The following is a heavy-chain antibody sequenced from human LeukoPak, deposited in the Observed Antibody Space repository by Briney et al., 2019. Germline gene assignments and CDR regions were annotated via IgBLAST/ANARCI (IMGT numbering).Heavy chain of an antibody. CDR1: GGSISSYY. CDR3: ARVYYYDSSGYYYDAFDI. Sequence: SETLSLTCTVSGGSISSYYWSWIRQPPGKGLEWIGYIYYSGSTNYNPSLKSRVTISVDTSKNQFSLKLSSVTAADTAVYYCARVYYYDSSGYYYDAFDIWGQGTMVTVSS. V-gene: IGHV4-59*08. D-gene: IGHD3-22*01. J-gene: IGHJ3*02. CDR2: IYYSGST.